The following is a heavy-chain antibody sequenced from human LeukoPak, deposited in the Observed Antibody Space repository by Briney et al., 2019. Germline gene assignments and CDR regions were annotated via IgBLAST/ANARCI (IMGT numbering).Heavy chain of an antibody. CDR1: GYTFTGYY. CDR2: INPNSGAT. D-gene: IGHD2-21*02. J-gene: IGHJ2*01. V-gene: IGHV1-2*06. CDR3: AKSIKYCGADCYGYFDL. Sequence: GASVTVSCKPSGYTFTGYYMHWVRQAPGQGLEWMGRINPNSGATNYAQKFQGRVTMTRDTSISTAYMELTTLRSDDTAVYYCAKSIKYCGADCYGYFDLWGRGTLVTVSS.